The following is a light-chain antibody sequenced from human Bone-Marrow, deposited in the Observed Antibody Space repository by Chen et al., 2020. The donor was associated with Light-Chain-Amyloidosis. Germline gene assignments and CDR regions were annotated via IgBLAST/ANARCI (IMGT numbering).Light chain of an antibody. CDR1: QSISNY. Sequence: DIQMTQSPSSLSASVGDRVTITCRASQSISNYLNWYQQKPGKAPKLLIYDASILQSGVPSRFSGSGSGTDFTLTISSLQPEDFATYYCQQSYSIQFSFGPGTKVDIK. V-gene: IGKV1-39*01. CDR2: DAS. CDR3: QQSYSIQFS. J-gene: IGKJ3*01.